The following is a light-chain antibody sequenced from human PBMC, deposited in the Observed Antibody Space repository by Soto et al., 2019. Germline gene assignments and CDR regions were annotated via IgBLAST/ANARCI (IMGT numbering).Light chain of an antibody. CDR2: AAS. Sequence: AIQLTQSPSSLSASVGDRLTITCRSSQGISSYLAWYQQKPGKAPKLLIHAASSLESGVPSRFSGSGSGTDFTLTISCLQSEDFATYYCQQYYSFPWTFGQGTMVDIK. V-gene: IGKV1-8*01. CDR1: QGISSY. CDR3: QQYYSFPWT. J-gene: IGKJ1*01.